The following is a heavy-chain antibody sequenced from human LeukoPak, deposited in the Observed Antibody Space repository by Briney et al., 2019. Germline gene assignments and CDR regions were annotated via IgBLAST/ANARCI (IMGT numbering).Heavy chain of an antibody. CDR3: ARGVGSSWYANYYYYMDV. V-gene: IGHV1-8*03. CDR1: GYTFTSYD. J-gene: IGHJ6*03. Sequence: ASVKVSCKASGYTFTSYDINWVRQATGQGLEWMGWMNPNSGNTGYAQKFQGRVTITRNTSISTAYMELSSLRSEDTAVYYCARGVGSSWYANYYYYMDVWGKGTTVTVSS. D-gene: IGHD6-13*01. CDR2: MNPNSGNT.